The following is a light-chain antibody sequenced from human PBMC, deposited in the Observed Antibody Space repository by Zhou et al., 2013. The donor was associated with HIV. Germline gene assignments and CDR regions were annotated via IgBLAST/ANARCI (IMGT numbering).Light chain of an antibody. J-gene: IGKJ3*01. Sequence: DIQMTQYPSSVSASVGGRVIITCRASQAISTWLAWYQQKPGKAPNLLLFGASNLQNGVPSRFSGSGSGTYFTLTINRLQAEDFAIYYCQQTNSFPFTFGPGTKVDVK. CDR3: QQTNSFPFT. CDR2: GAS. V-gene: IGKV1-12*01. CDR1: QAISTW.